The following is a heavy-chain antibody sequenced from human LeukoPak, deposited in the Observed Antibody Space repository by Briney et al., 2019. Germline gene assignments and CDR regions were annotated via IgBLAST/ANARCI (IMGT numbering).Heavy chain of an antibody. CDR3: VRGGSQPITMHVFDY. V-gene: IGHV3-23*01. CDR2: ISGSGGIT. J-gene: IGHJ4*02. D-gene: IGHD3-10*01. CDR1: GYIFGSYA. Sequence: PGGSLRLSCGVSGYIFGSYALGWVRQAPGKGLEWVSIISGSGGITYYADSVVRGRFTVSRDKSKNTVYMQMNSLRAEDTAVYYCVRGGSQPITMHVFDYWGQGTLVTVPS.